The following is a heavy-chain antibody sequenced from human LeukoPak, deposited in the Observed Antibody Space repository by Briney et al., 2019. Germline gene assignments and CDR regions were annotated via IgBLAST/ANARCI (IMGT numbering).Heavy chain of an antibody. D-gene: IGHD2-21*02. V-gene: IGHV1-69*06. CDR3: ARGASYCGGDCYSDAFDI. CDR2: IIPIFGTA. CDR1: GGTFSSYA. Sequence: GASVKVSCTASGGTFSSYAISWVRQAPGQGLEWMGGIIPIFGTANYAQKFQGRVTITADKSTSTAYMELSSLRSDEPAVYYCARGASYCGGDCYSDAFDIWGQGTMVTVSS. J-gene: IGHJ3*02.